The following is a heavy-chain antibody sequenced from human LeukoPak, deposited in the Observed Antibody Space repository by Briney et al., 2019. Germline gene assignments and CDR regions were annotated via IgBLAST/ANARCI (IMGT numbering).Heavy chain of an antibody. CDR1: GGTFSSYA. Sequence: SVKASCKASGGTFSSYAISWVRQAPGQGLEWMGRIIPILGIANYAQKFQGRVTITADKSTSTAYMELSSLRSEDTAVYYCARRASYHYYFDYWGQGTLVTVSS. D-gene: IGHD5-12*01. J-gene: IGHJ4*02. CDR2: IIPILGIA. V-gene: IGHV1-69*04. CDR3: ARRASYHYYFDY.